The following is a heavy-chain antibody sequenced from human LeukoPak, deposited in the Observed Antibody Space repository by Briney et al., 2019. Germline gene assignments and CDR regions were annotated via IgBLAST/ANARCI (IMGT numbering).Heavy chain of an antibody. D-gene: IGHD6-6*01. J-gene: IGHJ5*02. CDR1: GGSISSYY. V-gene: IGHV4-59*01. Sequence: PSETLSLTCTVSGGSISSYYWTRIRQPPGKGLEWIGYIYHSGNTNYNPSLKSRVTISVDTSKNQFSLKVSSVTAADTAVYYCARHSSSSRGWFDPWGQGTLVTVSS. CDR3: ARHSSSSRGWFDP. CDR2: IYHSGNT.